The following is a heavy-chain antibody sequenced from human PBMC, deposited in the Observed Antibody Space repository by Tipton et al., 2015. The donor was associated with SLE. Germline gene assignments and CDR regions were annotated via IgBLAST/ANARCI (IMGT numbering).Heavy chain of an antibody. Sequence: TLSLTCAVYGGSFSDYFWTWIRQSPGKGLEWIGDVNHSGSTDYHPSLKSRVTMSVDTSKNQFSQKLTSVTAADAALYYCARCTIFGVVRGSFDSWGQGTLVTVS. CDR1: GGSFSDYF. CDR2: VNHSGST. J-gene: IGHJ4*02. V-gene: IGHV4-34*01. D-gene: IGHD3-3*01. CDR3: ARCTIFGVVRGSFDS.